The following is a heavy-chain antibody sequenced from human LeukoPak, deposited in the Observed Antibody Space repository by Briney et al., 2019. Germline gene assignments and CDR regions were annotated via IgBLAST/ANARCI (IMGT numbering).Heavy chain of an antibody. CDR1: GFTFNTYA. Sequence: GSSLRLSCAASGFTFNTYAMTWVRQAPGKGLGWVSVISFSGGCTYYADSVQGRFTIYRDNSKNTLYLKINRPTADDTAVYYCAKPNLPYCSGGRGYGFDYWGQGTLVTVSS. V-gene: IGHV3-23*01. D-gene: IGHD2-15*01. CDR2: ISFSGGCT. J-gene: IGHJ4*02. CDR3: AKPNLPYCSGGRGYGFDY.